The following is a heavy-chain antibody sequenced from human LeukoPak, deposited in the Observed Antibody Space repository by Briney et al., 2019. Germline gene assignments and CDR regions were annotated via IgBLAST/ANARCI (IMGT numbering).Heavy chain of an antibody. J-gene: IGHJ6*02. D-gene: IGHD2-2*01. Sequence: ASVKVSCKASGYTFTSYGISWVRQAPGQGLEWMGWISAYNGNTNYAQKLQGRVTMTTDTSTSTAYMELRSLRSDDTAVYYCARVGGSIVVVPLYGMDVWGQGTTVTVSS. CDR1: GYTFTSYG. CDR3: ARVGGSIVVVPLYGMDV. CDR2: ISAYNGNT. V-gene: IGHV1-18*01.